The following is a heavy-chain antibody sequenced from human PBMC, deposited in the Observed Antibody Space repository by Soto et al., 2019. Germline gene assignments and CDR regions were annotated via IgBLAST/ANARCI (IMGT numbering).Heavy chain of an antibody. Sequence: SETLSLTCPVSGGSISSYYWSWIRPPPGKGLEWIGYIYFTGSTNYNPSLKSRVTISVDTSKNQFSLKLTSVTAADTAVYYCARFVPSSDGSCALDYWGQGTLVTVSS. CDR2: IYFTGST. J-gene: IGHJ4*02. V-gene: IGHV4-59*12. CDR3: ARFVPSSDGSCALDY. D-gene: IGHD2-15*01. CDR1: GGSISSYY.